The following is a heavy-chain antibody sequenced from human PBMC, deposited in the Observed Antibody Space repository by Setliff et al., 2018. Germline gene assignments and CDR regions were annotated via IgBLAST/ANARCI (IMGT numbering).Heavy chain of an antibody. CDR2: IYYSGST. CDR3: ARGYGDYGMDV. J-gene: IGHJ6*02. D-gene: IGHD4-17*01. Sequence: PSETLSLTCTVSGGSISSHYWSWIRQPPGKGLEWIGSIYYSGSTNYNPSLKRRVTISVDTSKNQFSLKLSSVTAADTAVYYCARGYGDYGMDVWGQGTTVTVSS. CDR1: GGSISSHY. V-gene: IGHV4-59*11.